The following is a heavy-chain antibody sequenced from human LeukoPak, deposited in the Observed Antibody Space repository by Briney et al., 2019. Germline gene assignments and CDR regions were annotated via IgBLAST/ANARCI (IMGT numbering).Heavy chain of an antibody. CDR1: GDSFSSYY. V-gene: IGHV4-59*01. CDR3: ARRFYYGSGSLFDS. CDR2: IYYSGTT. Sequence: SETLSLTCTVSGDSFSSYYWSCIRQPPGKGLEWIGYIYYSGTTSQNPSLKSRVIISLDTSQNHVSLNLSSMTAADTAVYYCARRFYYGSGSLFDSWGQGILVTVSS. D-gene: IGHD3-10*01. J-gene: IGHJ4*02.